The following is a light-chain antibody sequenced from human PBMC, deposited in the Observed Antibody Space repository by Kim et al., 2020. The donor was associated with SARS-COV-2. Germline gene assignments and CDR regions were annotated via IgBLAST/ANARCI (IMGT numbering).Light chain of an antibody. CDR3: QSADSSDTFWV. J-gene: IGLJ3*02. V-gene: IGLV3-25*03. CDR1: ALPKQY. Sequence: QGPTARITCSGDALPKQYAYWFQQKPGQAPVVVIYEDTERPSGIPERFSGSTSGTTVTLTISGVQAEDEADYYCQSADSSDTFWVFGGGTQLTVL. CDR2: EDT.